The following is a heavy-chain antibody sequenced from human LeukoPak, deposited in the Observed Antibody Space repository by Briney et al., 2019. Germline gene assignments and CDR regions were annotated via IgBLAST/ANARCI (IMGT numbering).Heavy chain of an antibody. Sequence: SETLSLTCTVSGDSISSSNHFWGWIRQPPGKGLECIGIIHYGGTTYYNPSPKSRVTLSVDTSKNQFSLKLSSVTAADTAVYYCARHRQYSDWFDPWGQGSLVTVSS. D-gene: IGHD2-21*01. CDR3: ARHRQYSDWFDP. CDR2: IHYGGTT. J-gene: IGHJ5*02. CDR1: GDSISSSNHF. V-gene: IGHV4-39*01.